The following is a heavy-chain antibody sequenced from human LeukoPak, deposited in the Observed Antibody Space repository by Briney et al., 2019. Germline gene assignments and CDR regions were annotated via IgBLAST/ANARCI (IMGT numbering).Heavy chain of an antibody. CDR3: ARDTYYYDSSGYYLVYFDY. Sequence: GGSLRLSCAASGFTFSSYWMSWVRQAPGKGLEWVANIKQDGSEKYYVDSVKGRFTISRDNAKNSLYLQMNSLRAEDTAVYYCARDTYYYDSSGYYLVYFDYWGQGTLVTVSS. CDR2: IKQDGSEK. D-gene: IGHD3-22*01. CDR1: GFTFSSYW. V-gene: IGHV3-7*01. J-gene: IGHJ4*02.